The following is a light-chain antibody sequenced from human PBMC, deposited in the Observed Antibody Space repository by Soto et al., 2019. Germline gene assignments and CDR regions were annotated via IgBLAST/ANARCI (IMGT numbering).Light chain of an antibody. V-gene: IGLV2-14*01. CDR3: SSFTDSDTWV. CDR2: EVS. J-gene: IGLJ3*02. CDR1: SSDIGGYNY. Sequence: QSALTQPASVSGSPGQSITISCTGSSSDIGGYNYVSWYQQYPGKAPTLIIYEVSNRPSGISNRFSASKSGNTASLTISGLQAEDETDYSCSSFTDSDTWVFGGGTKVTVL.